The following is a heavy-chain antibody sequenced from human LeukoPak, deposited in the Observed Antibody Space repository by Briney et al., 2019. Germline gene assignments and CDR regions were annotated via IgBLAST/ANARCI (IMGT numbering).Heavy chain of an antibody. CDR2: IYHSGST. Sequence: PPETLSLTCTVSGGPISSYYWSWIRQPPGKGLEWIGYIYHSGSTNYNPSLKSRVTISLDTSKNQFSLRLNSVAAADTAVYYCARHAFGGYFDLWGRGTLVTVSS. CDR3: ARHAFGGYFDL. J-gene: IGHJ2*01. CDR1: GGPISSYY. V-gene: IGHV4-59*08. D-gene: IGHD3-10*01.